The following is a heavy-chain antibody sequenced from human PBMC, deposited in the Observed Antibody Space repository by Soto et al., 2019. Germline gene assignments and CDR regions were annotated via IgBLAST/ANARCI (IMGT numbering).Heavy chain of an antibody. CDR3: ARLRGYSGYDPDLGFDY. V-gene: IGHV4-59*08. J-gene: IGHJ4*02. D-gene: IGHD5-12*01. CDR2: IYYSGST. Sequence: SETLSLTCTVSGGSISSHYWSWIRQPPGKGLEWIGYIYYSGSTNYNPSLKSRVTISVDTSKNQFSLKLSSVTAADTAVYYCARLRGYSGYDPDLGFDYWGQGTLVTVSS. CDR1: GGSISSHY.